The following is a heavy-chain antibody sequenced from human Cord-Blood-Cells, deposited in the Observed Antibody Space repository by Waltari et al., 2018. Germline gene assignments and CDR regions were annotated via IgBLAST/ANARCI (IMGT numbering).Heavy chain of an antibody. V-gene: IGHV1-2*06. CDR2: INPNSGGT. Sequence: QVQLVQSGAEVKKPGASVKVSCKASGYTFTGSYMHWVRQAPGQGLEWMGRINPNSGGTNYAQKFQGRVTMTRDTSISTAYMELSRLRSDDTAVYYCARLRLMATPPGGFDYWGQGTLVTVSS. J-gene: IGHJ4*02. CDR3: ARLRLMATPPGGFDY. D-gene: IGHD5-12*01. CDR1: GYTFTGSY.